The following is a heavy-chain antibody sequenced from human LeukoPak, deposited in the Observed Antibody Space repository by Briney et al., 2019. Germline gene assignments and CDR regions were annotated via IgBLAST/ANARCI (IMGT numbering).Heavy chain of an antibody. CDR2: ISGSGGST. Sequence: QPGGTLRLSCAASGFTFSSYGLSWVRQAPGKGLEWVSAISGSGGSTNYNPSLRSRVTISVDTSKNQFSLTLSSVTAADTAMYYCTRANGYGLIDYWGQGTLVTVSS. CDR3: TRANGYGLIDY. J-gene: IGHJ4*02. V-gene: IGHV3-23*02. D-gene: IGHD3-10*01. CDR1: GFTFSSYG.